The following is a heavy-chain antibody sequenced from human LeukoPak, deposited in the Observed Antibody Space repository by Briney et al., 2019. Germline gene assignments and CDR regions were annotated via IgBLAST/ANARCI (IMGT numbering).Heavy chain of an antibody. CDR1: GGSIPVYY. Sequence: SETLSLTCSVSGGSIPVYYWNWFRQSPGKGLEWMGSISYSGSTNYNPSLKSRVTISIDTSKHRFSLPVSSVIAADTDMYYCARGGSRSYTSSTLDYWGQGTLVTVSS. V-gene: IGHV4-59*12. J-gene: IGHJ4*02. CDR2: ISYSGST. D-gene: IGHD6-6*01. CDR3: ARGGSRSYTSSTLDY.